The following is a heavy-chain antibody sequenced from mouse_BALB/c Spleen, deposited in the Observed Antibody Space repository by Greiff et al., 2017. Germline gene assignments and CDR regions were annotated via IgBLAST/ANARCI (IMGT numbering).Heavy chain of an antibody. CDR2: ISSGSSTI. Sequence: DVHLVESGGGLVQPGGSRKLSCAASGFTFSSFGMHWVRQAPEKGLEWVAYISSGSSTIYYADTVKGRFTISRDNPKNTLFLQMTSLRSEDTAMYYCARWDYWGQGTTLTVSS. CDR3: ARWDY. V-gene: IGHV5-17*02. J-gene: IGHJ2*01. CDR1: GFTFSSFG.